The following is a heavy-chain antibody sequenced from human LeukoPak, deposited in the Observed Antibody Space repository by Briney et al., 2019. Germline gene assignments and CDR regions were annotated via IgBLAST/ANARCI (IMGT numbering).Heavy chain of an antibody. CDR2: INHSGST. CDR3: ARGSLDIAAPDPDY. Sequence: PSETLSLTCAVYGGSFNDYYWSWIRQPPGKGLEWIGEINHSGSTNHNPSLKSRVTISVDTSKNQFSLKLSSVTAADTAVYYCARGSLDIAAPDPDYWGQGTLVTVSS. V-gene: IGHV4-34*01. CDR1: GGSFNDYY. D-gene: IGHD6-6*01. J-gene: IGHJ4*02.